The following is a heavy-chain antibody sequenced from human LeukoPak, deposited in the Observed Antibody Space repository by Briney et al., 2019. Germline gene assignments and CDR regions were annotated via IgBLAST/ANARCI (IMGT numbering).Heavy chain of an antibody. CDR1: GFSFDNYW. V-gene: IGHV3-7*01. D-gene: IGHD1-26*01. CDR2: INQDGSEQ. J-gene: IGHJ4*02. Sequence: GGSLRLSCAYSGFSFDNYWMTWVRQAPGKGLEWVANINQDGSEQYYVDSVKGRFTISRDNAKNLLYLQMHNLGAEDTAVYYCAKDRYSGNYHQSGDFSYWGQGTLVTVSS. CDR3: AKDRYSGNYHQSGDFSY.